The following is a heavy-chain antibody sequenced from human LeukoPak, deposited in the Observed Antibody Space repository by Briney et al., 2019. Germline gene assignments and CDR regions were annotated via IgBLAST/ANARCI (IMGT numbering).Heavy chain of an antibody. CDR1: GGSFSGYY. CDR3: ARQLPVLYYYYGMDV. CDR2: INHSGST. J-gene: IGHJ6*02. V-gene: IGHV4-34*01. D-gene: IGHD1-7*01. Sequence: SETLSLTCAVYGGSFSGYYWSWIRQPPGKGLEWIGEINHSGSTNHNPSLKSRVTISVDTSKNQFSLKLSSVTAADTAVYYCARQLPVLYYYYGMDVWGQGTTVTVSS.